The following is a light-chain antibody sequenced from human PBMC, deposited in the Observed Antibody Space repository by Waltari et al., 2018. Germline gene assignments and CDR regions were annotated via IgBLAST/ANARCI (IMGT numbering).Light chain of an antibody. V-gene: IGLV1-40*01. CDR2: GTG. J-gene: IGLJ1*01. CDR3: QSYDISLSDASYV. CDR1: SSNIGAGYD. Sequence: QPVLTQPPSVSGAPGQRVTISCTGSSSNIGAGYDVHWYQQLPGTAPKLLIDGTGKRPSGVPDRFSGSKSGTSASLAIPGLQAEDEADYYCQSYDISLSDASYVFGTGTKVTVL.